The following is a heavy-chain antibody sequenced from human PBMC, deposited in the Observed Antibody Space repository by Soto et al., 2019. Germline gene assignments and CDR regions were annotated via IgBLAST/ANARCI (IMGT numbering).Heavy chain of an antibody. Sequence: GGSLRLSCAASGFTFSSYSMNWVRQAPGKGLEWVSYISSSSSTIYYADSVKGRFTISRDNAKNSLYLQMNSLRDEDTAVYYCARVPTIGSGSYYYYYGMDVWGQGTTVTVSS. CDR1: GFTFSSYS. CDR3: ARVPTIGSGSYYYYYGMDV. V-gene: IGHV3-48*02. CDR2: ISSSSSTI. J-gene: IGHJ6*02. D-gene: IGHD3-10*01.